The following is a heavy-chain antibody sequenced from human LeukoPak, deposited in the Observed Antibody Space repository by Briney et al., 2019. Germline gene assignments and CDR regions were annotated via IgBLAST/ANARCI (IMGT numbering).Heavy chain of an antibody. V-gene: IGHV4-34*01. Sequence: ETLSLTCAVYGGSFSGYYWSWIRQPPGKGLEWIGEINHSGSTNYNPSLKSRVTISVDTSKNQFSLKLSSVTAADTAVYYCAREGAAAGKNYFDYWGQGTLVTVSS. CDR3: AREGAAAGKNYFDY. D-gene: IGHD6-13*01. CDR2: INHSGST. J-gene: IGHJ4*02. CDR1: GGSFSGYY.